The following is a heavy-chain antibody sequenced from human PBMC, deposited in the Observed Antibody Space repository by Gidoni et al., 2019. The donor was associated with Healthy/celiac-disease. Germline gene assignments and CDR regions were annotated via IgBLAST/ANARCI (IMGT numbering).Heavy chain of an antibody. Sequence: QLQLQESGPGLVKPSETLSLTCTVSGGSISSSSYYWGWIRQPPGKGLEWIGSIYYSGSTYYNPSLKSRVTISVDTSKNQFSLKLSSVTAADTAVYYCARRGVAAAIECWFDPWGQGTLVTVSS. V-gene: IGHV4-39*01. CDR2: IYYSGST. CDR3: ARRGVAAAIECWFDP. J-gene: IGHJ5*02. CDR1: GGSISSSSYY. D-gene: IGHD6-13*01.